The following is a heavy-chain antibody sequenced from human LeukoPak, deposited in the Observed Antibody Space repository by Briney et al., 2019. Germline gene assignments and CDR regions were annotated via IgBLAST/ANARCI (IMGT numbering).Heavy chain of an antibody. V-gene: IGHV4-59*01. CDR1: GGSISSYY. CDR3: ARENNFLTVYYDY. CDR2: IYYSGST. D-gene: IGHD3-9*01. J-gene: IGHJ4*02. Sequence: SETLSLTCTVSGGSISSYYWSWIRQPPGKGLEWIGYIYYSGSTNYNPSLKSRVTISVDTSKNQFSLKLSSVTAADTAVYYCARENNFLTVYYDYWGQGTLVTVSS.